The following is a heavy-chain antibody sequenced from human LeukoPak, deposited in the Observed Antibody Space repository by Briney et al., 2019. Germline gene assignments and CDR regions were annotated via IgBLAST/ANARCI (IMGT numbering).Heavy chain of an antibody. J-gene: IGHJ6*02. CDR2: INHSGST. D-gene: IGHD1-26*01. CDR3: ARVSGSYGRYYYYGMDV. CDR1: GGSFSGYY. V-gene: IGHV4-34*01. Sequence: SETLSLTCAVYGGSFSGYYWSWIRQPPGKGLEWIGEINHSGSTNYNPSLKSRVTISVDTSKNQFSLELSSVTAADTAVYYCARVSGSYGRYYYYGMDVWGQGTTVTVSS.